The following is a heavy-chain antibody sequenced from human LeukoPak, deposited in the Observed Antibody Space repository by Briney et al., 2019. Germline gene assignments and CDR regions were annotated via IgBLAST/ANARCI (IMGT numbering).Heavy chain of an antibody. J-gene: IGHJ3*02. CDR3: ARMERYYDSSGHLRDAFDI. D-gene: IGHD3-22*01. V-gene: IGHV4-59*11. Sequence: PSQTLSLTCTVSGGSISSHYWSWIRQPPGKGLEWIGCIYFSGTTNYNPSLESRVTISVDTSKNQFSLKLSSVTAADTAVYYCARMERYYDSSGHLRDAFDIWGQGTMVTVSS. CDR1: GGSISSHY. CDR2: IYFSGTT.